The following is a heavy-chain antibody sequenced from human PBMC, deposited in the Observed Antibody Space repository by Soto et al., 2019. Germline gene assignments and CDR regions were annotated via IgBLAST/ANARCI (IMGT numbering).Heavy chain of an antibody. CDR3: ASRGRYYYDSSGYYLEDY. V-gene: IGHV1-69*06. CDR2: NIPIFGTA. J-gene: IGHJ4*02. CDR1: GGTFSSYA. Sequence: QVQLVQSGAEVKKPGSSVKVSCKASGGTFSSYAISWVRQAPGQGLEWMGGNIPIFGTANYAQKFQGRVTITAEKSTSTAYMELSSMRSEDMAVYYCASRGRYYYDSSGYYLEDYWGQGTLVTVSS. D-gene: IGHD3-22*01.